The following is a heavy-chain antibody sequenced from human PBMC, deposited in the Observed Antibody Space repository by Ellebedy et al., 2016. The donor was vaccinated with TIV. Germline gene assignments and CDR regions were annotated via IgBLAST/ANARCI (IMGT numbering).Heavy chain of an antibody. J-gene: IGHJ5*02. CDR1: GGSFSGYY. CDR2: INHSGST. CDR3: ARGLRARTNWLDP. Sequence: GSLRLSCAVYGGSFSGYYWSWIRQPPGKGLEWIGEINHSGSTNYNPSLKSRVTISVDTSKNQFSLKLSSVTAADTAVYYCARGLRARTNWLDPWGQGTLGTVSS. V-gene: IGHV4-34*01.